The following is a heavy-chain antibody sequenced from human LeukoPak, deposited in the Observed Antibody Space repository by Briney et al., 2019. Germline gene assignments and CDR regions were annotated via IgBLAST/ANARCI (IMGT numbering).Heavy chain of an antibody. CDR3: ARGRADWNSPYYYGMDV. J-gene: IGHJ6*02. Sequence: SETLSLTCTVSGGSISSSSYYWGWIRQPPGKGLEWMGSIYYSGSTYYNPSLKSRVTISVDTSKNQFSLKLSSVSAADTAVYYCARGRADWNSPYYYGMDVWGQGTTVTVSS. V-gene: IGHV4-39*01. D-gene: IGHD1-7*01. CDR2: IYYSGST. CDR1: GGSISSSSYY.